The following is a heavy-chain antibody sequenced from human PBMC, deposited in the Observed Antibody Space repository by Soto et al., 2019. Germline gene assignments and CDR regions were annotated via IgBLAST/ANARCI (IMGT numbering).Heavy chain of an antibody. V-gene: IGHV2-26*01. CDR3: VRITSSGWYRGFFFDY. Sequence: QVTLKESGPVLVKPTETLTLTCTVSGFSLSNARMGVSWIRQPPGKALEWLAHIFSNDEKSYSTSLKSRLTISKDTSKSQVVLTMTNMDPVDTATYYCVRITSSGWYRGFFFDYWGQGTLVTVSS. CDR2: IFSNDEK. J-gene: IGHJ4*02. D-gene: IGHD6-19*01. CDR1: GFSLSNARMG.